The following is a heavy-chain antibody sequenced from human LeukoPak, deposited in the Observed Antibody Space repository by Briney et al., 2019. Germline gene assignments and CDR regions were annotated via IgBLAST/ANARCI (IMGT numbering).Heavy chain of an antibody. J-gene: IGHJ4*02. CDR3: ARCRGYDFWSGYLYYFDY. CDR2: VYYSGST. CDR1: GGSISSTYY. Sequence: PSETLSLTCTVSGGSISSTYYWGWIRQPPGKGLEWIGSVYYSGSTYYNPSLKSRVTISVDTSKNQFSLKLSSVTAADTAVYYCARCRGYDFWSGYLYYFDYWGQGTLVTVSS. D-gene: IGHD3-3*01. V-gene: IGHV4-39*07.